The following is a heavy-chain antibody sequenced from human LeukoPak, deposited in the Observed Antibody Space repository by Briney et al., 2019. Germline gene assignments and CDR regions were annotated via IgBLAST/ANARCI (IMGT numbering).Heavy chain of an antibody. V-gene: IGHV3-48*04. CDR1: GFTFSGYI. J-gene: IGHJ4*02. Sequence: GGSLRLSCAASGFTFSGYIMNWVRQAPGKGLEWVSFIGTSGNTIYYADSVEGRFTISRDNAKNSLYLQMNSLRAEDTAVYYCARSQYWGQGTLVTVSS. CDR2: IGTSGNTI. CDR3: ARSQY.